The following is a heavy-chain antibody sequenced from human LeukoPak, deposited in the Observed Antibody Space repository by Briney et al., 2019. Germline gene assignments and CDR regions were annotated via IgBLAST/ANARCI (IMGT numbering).Heavy chain of an antibody. CDR3: ARGPGGSTVNNWFDP. CDR1: GYTFTSYD. CDR2: MNPNSGNT. D-gene: IGHD4-17*01. Sequence: ASVKVSCKASGYTFTSYDINWVRQATGQGLEWMGWMNPNSGNTGYAQKFQGRVTMTRDMSTSTVYMELSSLRSEDTAVYYCARGPGGSTVNNWFDPWGQGTLVTVSS. J-gene: IGHJ5*02. V-gene: IGHV1-8*01.